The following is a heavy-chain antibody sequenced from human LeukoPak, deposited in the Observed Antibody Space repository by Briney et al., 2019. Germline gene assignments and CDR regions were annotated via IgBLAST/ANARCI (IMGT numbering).Heavy chain of an antibody. D-gene: IGHD3-10*01. Sequence: GGSLRLSCAASGFTFSSYGMHWVRQAPGKGLEWVSVIYSGGSTYYADSVKGRFTISRAKSKNTLYLQMNSLRAEDTAVYYCARERYYYGSGSYPPPRYFDYWGQGTLVTVSS. CDR1: GFTFSSYG. CDR3: ARERYYYGSGSYPPPRYFDY. CDR2: IYSGGST. V-gene: IGHV3-53*01. J-gene: IGHJ4*02.